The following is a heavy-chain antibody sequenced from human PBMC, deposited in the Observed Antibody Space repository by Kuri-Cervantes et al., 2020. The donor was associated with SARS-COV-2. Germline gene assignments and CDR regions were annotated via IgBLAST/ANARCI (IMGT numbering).Heavy chain of an antibody. CDR1: GFTFSSYS. J-gene: IGHJ6*02. Sequence: GGSLRLSCAASGFTFSSYSMNWVRQAPGKGLECVSSISSSSSYIYYADSVKGRFTISRDNAKNSLYLQMNSLRAEDTAVYYCARDSYYDFWSGYFPGGPYYYYGMDVWGQGTTVTVSS. D-gene: IGHD3-3*01. CDR3: ARDSYYDFWSGYFPGGPYYYYGMDV. V-gene: IGHV3-21*01. CDR2: ISSSSSYI.